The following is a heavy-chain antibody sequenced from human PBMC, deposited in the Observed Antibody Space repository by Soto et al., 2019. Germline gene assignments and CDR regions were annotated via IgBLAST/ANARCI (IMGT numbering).Heavy chain of an antibody. CDR1: GFTFSSYG. CDR2: ISYDGSNK. Sequence: PGGSLRLSCAASGFTFSSYGMHWVRQAPGKGLEWVAVISYDGSNKYYADSVKGRFTISRDNSKNTLYLQMNSLRAEDTAVYYCAKSGYSYGVDYWGQGTLVTVSS. CDR3: AKSGYSYGVDY. D-gene: IGHD5-18*01. V-gene: IGHV3-30*18. J-gene: IGHJ4*02.